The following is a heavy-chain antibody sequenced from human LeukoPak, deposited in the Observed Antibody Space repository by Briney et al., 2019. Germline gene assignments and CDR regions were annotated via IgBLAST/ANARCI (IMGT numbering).Heavy chain of an antibody. J-gene: IGHJ4*02. CDR3: ARDLRALYGSGSYFGY. CDR2: IIPIFGTA. CDR1: RGTFSNYA. Sequence: SVKVSFKASRGTFSNYAISWVRQPPGQGREWMGGIIPIFGTANYAQKFQGRVTITADESTSTAYMELSSLRSEDTAVYYCARDLRALYGSGSYFGYWGQGTLVTVSS. D-gene: IGHD3-10*01. V-gene: IGHV1-69*13.